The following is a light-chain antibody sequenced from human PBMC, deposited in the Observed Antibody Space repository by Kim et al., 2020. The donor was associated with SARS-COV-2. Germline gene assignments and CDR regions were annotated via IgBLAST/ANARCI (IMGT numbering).Light chain of an antibody. V-gene: IGKV1-8*01. Sequence: AIQITQSPSSLSASTGDRVTITCRASQGISSYLAWYQQKPGKAPKLLIYAASTLQSGVPSRFSGSGSGTDFTLTISSLQSEDFATYYCQQYYSYPLTFGGGTKVDIK. CDR2: AAS. CDR3: QQYYSYPLT. CDR1: QGISSY. J-gene: IGKJ4*01.